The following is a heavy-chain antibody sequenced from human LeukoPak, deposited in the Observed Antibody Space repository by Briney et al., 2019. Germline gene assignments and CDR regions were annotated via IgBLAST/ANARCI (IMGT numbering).Heavy chain of an antibody. J-gene: IGHJ4*02. Sequence: SETLSLTCTVSGGSISSYYWSWIRQPPGKGLEWIGSIYYSGSTYYNPSLKSRVTISVDTSKNQFSLKLSSVTAADTAVYYCARRRDYGDYVDFDYWGQGTLVTVSS. CDR1: GGSISSYY. CDR3: ARRRDYGDYVDFDY. D-gene: IGHD4-17*01. CDR2: IYYSGST. V-gene: IGHV4-59*05.